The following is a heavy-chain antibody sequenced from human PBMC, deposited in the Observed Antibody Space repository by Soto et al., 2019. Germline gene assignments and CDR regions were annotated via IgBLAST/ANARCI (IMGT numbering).Heavy chain of an antibody. CDR2: INWNGGST. Sequence: GGSLRLSCAASGFTFDDYGMSWVRQAPGKGLEWVSGINWNGGSTGYADSVKGRFTISRDNAKNSLYLQMNSLRAEDTALYYCAKDATAVNGVWDPFDMWGQGTEVTVSS. CDR1: GFTFDDYG. D-gene: IGHD2-8*01. J-gene: IGHJ3*02. CDR3: AKDATAVNGVWDPFDM. V-gene: IGHV3-20*04.